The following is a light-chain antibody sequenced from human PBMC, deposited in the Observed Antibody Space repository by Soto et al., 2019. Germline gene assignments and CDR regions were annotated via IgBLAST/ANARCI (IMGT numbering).Light chain of an antibody. Sequence: DIPMTQSPSSLSASVGDRVTIACRASQDISNSLAWYQQKPGKVPKLLIHTASILQSGVPSRFSGSGSGTDFTLTISGLQPEDVATYYCQRHNTVPLTFGGGTKVEIK. J-gene: IGKJ4*01. CDR2: TAS. CDR3: QRHNTVPLT. V-gene: IGKV1-27*01. CDR1: QDISNS.